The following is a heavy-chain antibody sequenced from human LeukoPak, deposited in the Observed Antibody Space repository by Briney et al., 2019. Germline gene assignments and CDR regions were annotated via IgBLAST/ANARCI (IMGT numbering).Heavy chain of an antibody. V-gene: IGHV3-21*01. CDR1: GFTFSSYS. CDR3: ARDYYDSSGNWFDP. Sequence: GGSLRLSCAASGFTFSSYSMNWVRQAPGKGLEWVSSNSSSSSYIDYAASVKGRFTISRANAKNSLYLQMNSLRAEDTAVYYCARDYYDSSGNWFDPWGQGTLVTVSS. D-gene: IGHD3-22*01. CDR2: NSSSSSYI. J-gene: IGHJ5*02.